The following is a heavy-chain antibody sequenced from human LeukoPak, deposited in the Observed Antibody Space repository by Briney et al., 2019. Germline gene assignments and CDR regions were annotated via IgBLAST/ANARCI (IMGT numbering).Heavy chain of an antibody. CDR1: GGTFSSYA. J-gene: IGHJ4*02. V-gene: IGHV1-69*13. Sequence: GASVKVSCKASGGTFSSYAISWVRQAPGQGLEWMGGIIPIFGTANYAQRFQGRVTITADESTSTAYMELSSLRSEDTAVYYCARERDGYIIDYWGQGTLVTVSS. D-gene: IGHD5-24*01. CDR2: IIPIFGTA. CDR3: ARERDGYIIDY.